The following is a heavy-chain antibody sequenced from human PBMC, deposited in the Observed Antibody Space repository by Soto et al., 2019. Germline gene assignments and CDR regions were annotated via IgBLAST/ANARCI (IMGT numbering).Heavy chain of an antibody. Sequence: SETLSLTCTVPGVSSTNYYWNWIRLPAGKGLEWIGRVYGSGNPDYNPSLKSRITTSADTPKNQFSQNLNSVTAADTAVYYSVIGSGWQDLDYSCQGSLGTV. CDR2: VYGSGNP. D-gene: IGHD6-19*01. CDR3: VIGSGWQDLDY. CDR1: GVSSTNYY. J-gene: IGHJ4*02. V-gene: IGHV4-4*07.